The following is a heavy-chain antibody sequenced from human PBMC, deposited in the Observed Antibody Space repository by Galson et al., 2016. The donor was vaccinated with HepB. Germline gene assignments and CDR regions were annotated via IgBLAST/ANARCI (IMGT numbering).Heavy chain of an antibody. Sequence: LRLSCAASDISFRTSWMHWVRQGPGEGLAWVSNIKSDGSGTTYADPVKGRFTISRDNAKNTLYLQMNGLRVEDTAVYYCVRDNHYTLDVWGQGTTVTVSS. CDR2: IKSDGSGT. V-gene: IGHV3-74*01. D-gene: IGHD3-16*02. CDR1: DISFRTSW. J-gene: IGHJ6*02. CDR3: VRDNHYTLDV.